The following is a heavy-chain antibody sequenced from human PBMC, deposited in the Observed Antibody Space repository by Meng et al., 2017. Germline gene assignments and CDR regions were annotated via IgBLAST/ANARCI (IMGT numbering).Heavy chain of an antibody. CDR2: IRAGNGTT. V-gene: IGHV1-3*01. Sequence: VPLVQSCAEVEKPAPSVMVSCKAAGYTFSSYAMDWVGQSPGQRLEWMGWIRAGNGTTKYSQKFQGRVTITRDTSASTAYMELSSLRSEDTAVYYCARSHVLLWFGEDLDYWGQETLVTVSS. CDR1: GYTFSSYA. CDR3: ARSHVLLWFGEDLDY. J-gene: IGHJ4*02. D-gene: IGHD3-10*01.